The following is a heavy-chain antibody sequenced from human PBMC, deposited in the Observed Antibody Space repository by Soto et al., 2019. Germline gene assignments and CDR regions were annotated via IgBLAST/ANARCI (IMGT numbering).Heavy chain of an antibody. CDR3: ARDYYGMDV. CDR2: TYQSGSA. Sequence: PSETLSLTCTVSGGSITSGGYSWTWIRQSPGKGPEWIGYTYQSGSAYYNPSLKSRVTISVDRSKNQFSLNLTSVTAADTAVYYCARDYYGMDVWGQGTTVTVS. CDR1: GGSITSGGYS. J-gene: IGHJ6*02. V-gene: IGHV4-30-2*06.